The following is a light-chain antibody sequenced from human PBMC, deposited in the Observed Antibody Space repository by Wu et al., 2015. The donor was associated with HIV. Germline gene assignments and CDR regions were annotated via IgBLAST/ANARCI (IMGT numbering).Light chain of an antibody. CDR1: QAISNS. Sequence: DIQMTQSPSSLSASVGDRVTITCRASQAISNSLAWFQQKPGKAPKLLVYAASSLQSGVPSRFSGSGSETEFTLTINSLQPEDVATYYCQQSFGVPLTFGGGTKVEI. CDR2: AAS. CDR3: QQSFGVPLT. V-gene: IGKV1-39*01. J-gene: IGKJ4*01.